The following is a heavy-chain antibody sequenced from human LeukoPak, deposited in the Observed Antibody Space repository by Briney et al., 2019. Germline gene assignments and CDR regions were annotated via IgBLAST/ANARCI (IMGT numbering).Heavy chain of an antibody. V-gene: IGHV4-59*08. J-gene: IGHJ4*02. CDR1: EDSIGFYS. CDR2: IYKSGST. Sequence: SETLSLTCTVSEDSIGFYSWSWIRQPPGKGLEWIGYIYKSGSTNYTPSLRSRVTITIDTSKNQCSLELTSVTAADTAVYYCARHHLTSDYDESGYYDLWGQGTLVTVSS. D-gene: IGHD3-22*01. CDR3: ARHHLTSDYDESGYYDL.